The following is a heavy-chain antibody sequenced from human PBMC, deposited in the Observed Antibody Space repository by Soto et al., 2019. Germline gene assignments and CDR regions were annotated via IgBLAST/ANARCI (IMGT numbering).Heavy chain of an antibody. CDR1: GYTFTSYA. V-gene: IGHV1-3*01. D-gene: IGHD6-6*01. CDR2: INAGNGNT. J-gene: IGHJ5*02. Sequence: ASVKVSCKASGYTFTSYAMHWVRQAPGQRLEWMGWINAGNGNTKYSQKFQGRVTITGDTSASTAYMELSSLRSEDTAVYYCARDYSSSSGWFDPWGQGTLVTVSS. CDR3: ARDYSSSSGWFDP.